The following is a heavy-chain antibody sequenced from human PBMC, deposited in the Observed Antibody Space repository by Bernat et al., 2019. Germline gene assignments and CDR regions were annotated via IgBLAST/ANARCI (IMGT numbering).Heavy chain of an antibody. Sequence: QLQLQESGSGLVEPSQTLSLPCAVSCRSISRGGYSGSWIPQPPGKGREWIGYIYHSGSTYYNTSLKSRVTISVDRSKNQFSLKLSSVTAADTAVYYCARAIVVVPAAMDGWFDPWGQGTLVTVSS. D-gene: IGHD2-2*01. V-gene: IGHV4-30-2*01. CDR2: IYHSGST. CDR1: CRSISRGGYS. CDR3: ARAIVVVPAAMDGWFDP. J-gene: IGHJ5*02.